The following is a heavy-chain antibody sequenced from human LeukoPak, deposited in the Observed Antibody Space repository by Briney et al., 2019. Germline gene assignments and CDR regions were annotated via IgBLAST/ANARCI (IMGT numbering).Heavy chain of an antibody. Sequence: ASVKVSCKASGYTFTGYYMHWVRQAPGQGLEWMGWINPNSGGTNYAQKFQGRVTMTRDTSISTAYMELSRLRSDDTAVYYCARDSSGSRPGHFDYWGRGSLVTVSS. CDR3: ARDSSGSRPGHFDY. CDR1: GYTFTGYY. J-gene: IGHJ4*02. CDR2: INPNSGGT. D-gene: IGHD6-19*01. V-gene: IGHV1-2*02.